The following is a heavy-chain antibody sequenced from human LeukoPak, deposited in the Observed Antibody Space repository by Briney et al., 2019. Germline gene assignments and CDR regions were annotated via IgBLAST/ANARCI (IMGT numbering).Heavy chain of an antibody. J-gene: IGHJ4*02. V-gene: IGHV3-23*01. CDR2: ISGSGGST. Sequence: GGSLRLSCVGSGFTFSSFGLYWVRQAPGKGLEWVSAISGSGGSTYYADSVKGRFTISRDNSKNTLYLQMNSLRAEDTAVYYCAKRIVVVPAAIAFDYWGQGTLVTVSS. CDR1: GFTFSSFG. CDR3: AKRIVVVPAAIAFDY. D-gene: IGHD2-2*01.